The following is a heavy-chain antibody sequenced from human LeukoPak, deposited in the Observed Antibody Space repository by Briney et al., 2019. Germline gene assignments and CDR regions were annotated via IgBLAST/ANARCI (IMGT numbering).Heavy chain of an antibody. D-gene: IGHD3-22*01. CDR2: IYSGGST. Sequence: PGGSLRLSCAASGFTVSSNYMSWVRQAPGKGLEWVSVIYSGGSTYYADSVKGRFTISRDNSKSTLYLQMNSLRAEDTAVYYCAKHRFESGGYHSTDWGQGTLVTVSS. J-gene: IGHJ4*02. V-gene: IGHV3-53*01. CDR3: AKHRFESGGYHSTD. CDR1: GFTVSSNY.